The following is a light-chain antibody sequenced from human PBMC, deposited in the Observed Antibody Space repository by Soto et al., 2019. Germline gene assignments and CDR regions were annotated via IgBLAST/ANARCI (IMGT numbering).Light chain of an antibody. CDR3: QQYSGNSFT. V-gene: IGKV1-5*01. CDR1: QSVFIG. Sequence: DIQMTQSPSTLSASVGDRVTITCRASQSVFIGLAWYQHKPGRAPKLLIFDGTNLQNGVPSRFSGDGFETEFSLTISSLQPDDFATYYCQQYSGNSFTFGQGTTLEI. CDR2: DGT. J-gene: IGKJ2*01.